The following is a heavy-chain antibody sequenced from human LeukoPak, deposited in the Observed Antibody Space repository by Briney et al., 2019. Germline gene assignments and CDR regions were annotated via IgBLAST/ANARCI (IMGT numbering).Heavy chain of an antibody. CDR3: ARIGYSYGPLGYYYYMDV. J-gene: IGHJ6*03. CDR2: INQDGSEK. Sequence: GGSLRLSCAASGFTFSSYLMSWVRQAPGKGLEWVANINQDGSEKYYVDSVKGRFTISRDNAKNSLYLQMNSLRAEDTAVYYCARIGYSYGPLGYYYYMDVWGKGTTVTVSS. CDR1: GFTFSSYL. V-gene: IGHV3-7*01. D-gene: IGHD5-18*01.